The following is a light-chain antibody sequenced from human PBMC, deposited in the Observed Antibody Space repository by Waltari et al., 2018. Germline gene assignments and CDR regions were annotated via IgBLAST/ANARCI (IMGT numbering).Light chain of an antibody. CDR2: EVT. CDR1: NSDVGSYNF. J-gene: IGLJ1*01. V-gene: IGLV2-14*01. Sequence: QSALTQPASVSGSPGQSITISCTGTNSDVGSYNFFSWYQQHPGEPPKLMIFEVTNRPSGVSNRCSGSKSGNTASLIISGLQGEDEADYYCSSYTTSRTYVFGTGTKVTVL. CDR3: SSYTTSRTYV.